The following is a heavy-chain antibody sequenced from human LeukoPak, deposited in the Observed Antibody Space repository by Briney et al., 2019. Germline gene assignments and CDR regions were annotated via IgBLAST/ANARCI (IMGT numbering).Heavy chain of an antibody. J-gene: IGHJ6*02. D-gene: IGHD3-10*01. Sequence: ASVKVSCKASGYTFTSYGISWVRQAPGQGPEWMGWISAYNGNTNYAQKLQGRVTMTTDTSTSTAYMELRSLRSDDTAVYYCARDYYGSGSYYTAYYYYYGMDVWGQGTTVTVSS. CDR3: ARDYYGSGSYYTAYYYYYGMDV. V-gene: IGHV1-18*01. CDR1: GYTFTSYG. CDR2: ISAYNGNT.